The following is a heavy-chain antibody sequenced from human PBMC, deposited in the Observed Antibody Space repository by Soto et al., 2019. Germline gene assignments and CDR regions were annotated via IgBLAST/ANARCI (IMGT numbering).Heavy chain of an antibody. D-gene: IGHD3-10*01. CDR1: GFTFSSYE. V-gene: IGHV3-48*03. CDR3: ARGNSMVRGVIISPRYYYYYGMDV. CDR2: ISRSGSTI. J-gene: IGHJ6*02. Sequence: EVQLVESGGGLVQPGGSLRLSCAASGFTFSSYEMNWVRQAPGKGLEWVSYISRSGSTIYYADSVKGRFTISRDNAKNSPYLQMNSLRAEDTAVYYCARGNSMVRGVIISPRYYYYYGMDVWGQGTTVTVSS.